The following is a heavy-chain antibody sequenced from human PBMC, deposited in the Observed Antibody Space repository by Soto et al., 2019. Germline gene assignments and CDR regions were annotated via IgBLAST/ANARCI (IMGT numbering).Heavy chain of an antibody. CDR2: IIPILGIA. J-gene: IGHJ6*03. CDR1: GGTFSSYT. CDR3: ARDDGNGDLTYYYYYYMDV. V-gene: IGHV1-69*08. Sequence: QVQLVQSGAEVKKPGSSVKVSCKASGGTFSSYTISWVRQAPGQGLEWMGRIIPILGIANYAQKFQGRVTITADKSTSTAYMELSSLRSEDTAVYYCARDDGNGDLTYYYYYYMDVWGKGTTVTVSS. D-gene: IGHD4-17*01.